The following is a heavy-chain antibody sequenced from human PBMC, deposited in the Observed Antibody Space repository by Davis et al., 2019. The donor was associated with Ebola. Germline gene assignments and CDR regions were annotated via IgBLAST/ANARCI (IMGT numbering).Heavy chain of an antibody. D-gene: IGHD2-21*02. Sequence: SETLSLTCTVSGGSVSSGGHYWSWIRQPQGKGLEWIAYIYYSGSTHYNPSLKSRATISVDTSRNQFSLRLSSVTAADTAVYYCAVYTVVVTDIRAEYFQHWGQGTLATVSS. V-gene: IGHV4-61*08. CDR1: GGSVSSGGHY. CDR3: AVYTVVVTDIRAEYFQH. CDR2: IYYSGST. J-gene: IGHJ1*01.